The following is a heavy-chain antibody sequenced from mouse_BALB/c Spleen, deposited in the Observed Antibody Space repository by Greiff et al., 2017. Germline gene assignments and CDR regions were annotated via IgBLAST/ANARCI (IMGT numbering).Heavy chain of an antibody. CDR2: IYPGNSDT. V-gene: IGHV1-5*01. J-gene: IGHJ1*01. CDR3: TREDGYGYWYFDV. D-gene: IGHD2-2*01. Sequence: EVQLQQSGTVLARPGASVKMSCKASGYTFTSYWMHWVKQRPGQGLEWIGAIYPGNSDTSYNQKFKGKAKLTAVTSTSTAYMELSSLTNEDSAVYCCTREDGYGYWYFDVWGAGTTVTVSS. CDR1: GYTFTSYW.